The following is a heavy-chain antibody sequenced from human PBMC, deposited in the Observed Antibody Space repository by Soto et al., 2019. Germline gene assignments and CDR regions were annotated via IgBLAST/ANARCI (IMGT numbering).Heavy chain of an antibody. D-gene: IGHD2-2*01. CDR3: ARGGKGDIVVVPAAMGVYFDY. CDR2: INHSGST. J-gene: IGHJ4*02. V-gene: IGHV4-34*01. CDR1: GGSFSGYY. Sequence: SETLSLTCAVYGGSFSGYYWSWIRQPPGKGLEWIGEINHSGSTNYNPSLKSRVTISVDTSKNQFSLKLSSVTAADTAVYYCARGGKGDIVVVPAAMGVYFDYWGQGTLVTGSS.